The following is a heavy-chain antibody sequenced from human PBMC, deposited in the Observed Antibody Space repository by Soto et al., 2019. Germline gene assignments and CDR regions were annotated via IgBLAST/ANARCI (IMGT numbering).Heavy chain of an antibody. CDR2: ITGSGGST. Sequence: EVQLLESGGGLAQPGGSLRLSCAASGFTFSSYAMSWVRQAPGKGLEWVSGITGSGGSTYYADSVKGRFTISRDKSKNTLYLQMNSLRAEDTAVYYCARGYCGGGSCYSPFDWGQGTLVTVSS. CDR3: ARGYCGGGSCYSPFD. J-gene: IGHJ4*02. CDR1: GFTFSSYA. D-gene: IGHD2-15*01. V-gene: IGHV3-23*01.